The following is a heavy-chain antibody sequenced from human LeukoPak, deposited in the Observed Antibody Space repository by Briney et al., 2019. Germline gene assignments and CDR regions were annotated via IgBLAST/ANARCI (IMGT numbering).Heavy chain of an antibody. CDR2: ISSSSSYI. Sequence: GRSLRLSCAASGFTFSSYSMNWVRQAPGKGLEWVSSISSSSSYIYYADSVKGRFTISRDNAKNSLFLQMNSLRAEDTAVYYCARVLRYCSGGNYYSGGLGYMDVWGKGTTVSISS. D-gene: IGHD2-15*01. CDR1: GFTFSSYS. J-gene: IGHJ6*03. CDR3: ARVLRYCSGGNYYSGGLGYMDV. V-gene: IGHV3-21*04.